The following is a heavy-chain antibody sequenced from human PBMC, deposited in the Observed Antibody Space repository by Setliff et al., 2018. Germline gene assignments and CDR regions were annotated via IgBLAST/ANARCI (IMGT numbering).Heavy chain of an antibody. CDR1: GYSISSDYY. V-gene: IGHV4-38-2*01. CDR3: ARAQGYCSRTSCYADAFDI. J-gene: IGHJ3*02. Sequence: SETVSLTCAVSGYSISSDYYWGWIRQPPGKGLEWIGSMYHSGSTYYNPSLKSRVTISVDTSKNQFSLKLNYVTAADTAVYYCARAQGYCSRTSCYADAFDIWGQGTMVTVSS. D-gene: IGHD2-2*01. CDR2: MYHSGST.